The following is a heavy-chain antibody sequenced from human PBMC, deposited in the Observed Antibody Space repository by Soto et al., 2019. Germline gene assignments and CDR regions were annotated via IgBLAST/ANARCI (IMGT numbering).Heavy chain of an antibody. CDR3: ARDFYDSSGYYFGYCFDY. CDR2: ISSSSSYI. Sequence: GGSLRLSCAASGFTFSNYNMNWVRQAPGKGLEWVSFISSSSSYIYYADSVKGRFTISRDNAKNSLYLQMNSLRAEDTAVYYCARDFYDSSGYYFGYCFDYWGQGT. J-gene: IGHJ4*02. CDR1: GFTFSNYN. D-gene: IGHD3-22*01. V-gene: IGHV3-21*01.